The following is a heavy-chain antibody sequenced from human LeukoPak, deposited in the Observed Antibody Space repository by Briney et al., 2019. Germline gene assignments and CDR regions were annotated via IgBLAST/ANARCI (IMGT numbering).Heavy chain of an antibody. Sequence: PGGSLRLSCAASGFTFSSYGMHWVRQAPGKGLEWVAVISYDGSNKYYADSVKGRFTISRDNSKNTLYLQMNSLRAEDTAVYYCASSYDFWSGYHDYWGQGTLVTVSS. CDR1: GFTFSSYG. CDR2: ISYDGSNK. CDR3: ASSYDFWSGYHDY. D-gene: IGHD3-3*01. V-gene: IGHV3-30*03. J-gene: IGHJ4*02.